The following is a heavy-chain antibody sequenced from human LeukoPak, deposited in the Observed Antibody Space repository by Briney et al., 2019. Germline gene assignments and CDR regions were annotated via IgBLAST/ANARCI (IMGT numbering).Heavy chain of an antibody. D-gene: IGHD6-13*01. CDR1: GFTFSSYS. V-gene: IGHV3-21*01. Sequence: GGSLRLSCAASGFTFSSYSMTWVRQAPGKGLEWVSSISSSSSYIYYADSVKGRFTISRDNAKNSLHLQMNSLRAEDTAVYYCARSFLSIAAAATDYWGQGTLVTVSS. CDR3: ARSFLSIAAAATDY. CDR2: ISSSSSYI. J-gene: IGHJ4*02.